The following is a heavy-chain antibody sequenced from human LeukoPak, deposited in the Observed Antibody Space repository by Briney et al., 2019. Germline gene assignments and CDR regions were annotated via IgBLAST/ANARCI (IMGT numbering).Heavy chain of an antibody. Sequence: GESLKISCKGSGYNFSNNWMGWVRQMPGKGLEGMGIIYPGDSDTRYSPSFQGQVTISADKSISTAYLQWNSLKASDTAMYCARRLYSSGWYWFDPWGQGTLVTVSS. CDR2: IYPGDSDT. CDR1: GYNFSNNW. D-gene: IGHD6-19*01. V-gene: IGHV5-51*01. CDR3: ARRLYSSGWYWFDP. J-gene: IGHJ5*02.